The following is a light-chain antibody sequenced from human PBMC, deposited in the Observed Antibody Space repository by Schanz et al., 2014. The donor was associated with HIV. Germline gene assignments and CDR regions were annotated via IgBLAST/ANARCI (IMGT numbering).Light chain of an antibody. CDR2: NTY. CDR1: SSSIKTNT. Sequence: QSVLTQPPSASGPPGQRVTISCSGSSSSIKTNTVNWFQQLPGTAPKLLIYNTYHRPSGVPDRFSGSTSGTSASLVISGLQSEDEADYYCAAWDGSLKVWVFGGGTKLTVL. J-gene: IGLJ3*02. CDR3: AAWDGSLKVWV. V-gene: IGLV1-44*01.